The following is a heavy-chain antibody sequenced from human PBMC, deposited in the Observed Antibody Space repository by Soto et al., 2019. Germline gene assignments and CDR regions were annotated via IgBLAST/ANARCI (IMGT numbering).Heavy chain of an antibody. Sequence: EVPLVESGGGLVKPGGSLRLSCAASGFTFSSYSMNCVRQAPGKGLEWVSSISSSSSYIYYADSVKGRFTISRDNAKNSLYLQMNSLRAEDTAVYYCARAPYYYDSRGYWAYWGQGTLVTVSS. CDR1: GFTFSSYS. V-gene: IGHV3-21*01. D-gene: IGHD3-22*01. CDR3: ARAPYYYDSRGYWAY. CDR2: ISSSSSYI. J-gene: IGHJ4*02.